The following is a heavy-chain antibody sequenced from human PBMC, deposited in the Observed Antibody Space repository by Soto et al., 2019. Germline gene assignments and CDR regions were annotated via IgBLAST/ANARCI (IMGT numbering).Heavy chain of an antibody. CDR1: GYTFTSYD. D-gene: IGHD3-22*01. J-gene: IGHJ5*02. CDR2: MNPNSGNT. CDR3: ARDYYDSSGSITPNWFDP. Sequence: ASVKVSCKASGYTFTSYDINWVQQATGQGLEWMGWMNPNSGNTGYAQRFQGRVTMTRNTSISTAYMELSSLRSEDTAVYYCARDYYDSSGSITPNWFDPWGQGTLVTVSS. V-gene: IGHV1-8*01.